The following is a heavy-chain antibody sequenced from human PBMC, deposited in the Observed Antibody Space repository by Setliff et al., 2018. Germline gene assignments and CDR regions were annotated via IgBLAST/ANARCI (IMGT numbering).Heavy chain of an antibody. CDR3: VASPSNKNGHFEY. V-gene: IGHV3-7*01. CDR1: GFTFSNCW. J-gene: IGHJ4*02. CDR2: INPDGSEK. Sequence: GGSLRLSCAASGFTFSNCWVSWVRQAPGKGLEWLASINPDGSEKYYADSVLGRFTISRDNIKNTAFLQMNSLRADDTAMYYCVASPSNKNGHFEYWGQGTLVTVSS.